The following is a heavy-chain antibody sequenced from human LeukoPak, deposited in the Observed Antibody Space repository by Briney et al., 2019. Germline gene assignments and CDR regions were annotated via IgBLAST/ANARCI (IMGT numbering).Heavy chain of an antibody. CDR1: GFTFNRCR. Sequence: GGSLRLSCVVSGFTFNRCRMNWVRQAPGKGLEWVAHINPDGRDTYYVDSVKGRFTISRDNAQNSMYLQMNSLRVEDTAVYYCTSWGDTTAEYFQRWGQGTLVTVSS. V-gene: IGHV3-7*01. D-gene: IGHD2-21*02. J-gene: IGHJ1*01. CDR2: INPDGRDT. CDR3: TSWGDTTAEYFQR.